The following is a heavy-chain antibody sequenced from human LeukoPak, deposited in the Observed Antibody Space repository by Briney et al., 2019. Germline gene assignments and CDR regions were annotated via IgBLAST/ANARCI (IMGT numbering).Heavy chain of an antibody. Sequence: GGSLRLSCAASGFTFSGYGMRWVRQAPGKGLEWVSAISGSGGTTYYADSVKGRFTISRDNSKNTLYLQMNSLRAEDTAVYYCARDRQREGYLDYWGQGTLVTVSS. V-gene: IGHV3-23*01. CDR2: ISGSGGTT. CDR1: GFTFSGYG. CDR3: ARDRQREGYLDY. D-gene: IGHD1-26*01. J-gene: IGHJ4*02.